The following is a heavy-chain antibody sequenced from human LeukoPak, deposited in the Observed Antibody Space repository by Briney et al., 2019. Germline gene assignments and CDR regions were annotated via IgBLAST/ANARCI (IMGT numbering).Heavy chain of an antibody. CDR2: ISASGGST. CDR1: GFTFSTHS. Sequence: TGGSLRLSCAASGFTFSTHSMSWVRQAPGKGLEWVSGISASGGSTYYADSVKGRFTISRDKSKNTLYLQMNSLRVEDTAVYYCGKDLALYSSGWYIDYWGQGTLVTVSS. CDR3: GKDLALYSSGWYIDY. V-gene: IGHV3-23*01. D-gene: IGHD6-19*01. J-gene: IGHJ4*02.